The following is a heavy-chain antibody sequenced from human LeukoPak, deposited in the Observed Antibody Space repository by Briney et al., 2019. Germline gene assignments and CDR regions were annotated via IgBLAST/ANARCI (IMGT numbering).Heavy chain of an antibody. V-gene: IGHV3-48*03. CDR1: GFTFSSYE. CDR3: AKDVIAAGGWFDP. CDR2: ISSSGSTI. Sequence: GGSLRLSCAASGFTFSSYEMNWVRQAPGKGLEWVSYISSSGSTIYYADSVKGRFTISRDNSKNTLYLQMNSLRAEDTAVYYCAKDVIAAGGWFDPWGQGTLVTVSS. D-gene: IGHD6-13*01. J-gene: IGHJ5*02.